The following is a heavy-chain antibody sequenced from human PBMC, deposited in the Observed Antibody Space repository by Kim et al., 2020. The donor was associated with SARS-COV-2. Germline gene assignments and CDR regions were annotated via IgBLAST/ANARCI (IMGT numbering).Heavy chain of an antibody. CDR2: IYPGDSDT. J-gene: IGHJ5*02. D-gene: IGHD4-17*01. CDR3: AKFGPTTGTLSHNWFDP. Sequence: GESLKISCKGSGYSFTSYWIGWVRQMPGKGLEWMGIIYPGDSDTRYSPSFQGQVTISVDKSISTAYLQWSSLKASATAMYYCAKFGPTTGTLSHNWFDPWGHGTLVTVSS. CDR1: GYSFTSYW. V-gene: IGHV5-51*01.